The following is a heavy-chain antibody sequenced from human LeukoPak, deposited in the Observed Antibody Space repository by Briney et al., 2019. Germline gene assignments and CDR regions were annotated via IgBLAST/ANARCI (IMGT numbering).Heavy chain of an antibody. J-gene: IGHJ4*02. D-gene: IGHD5-18*01. V-gene: IGHV3-30*18. CDR2: ISYDGSNK. CDR1: GFTFSSYG. CDR3: VKVKPWIQLWFYFDY. Sequence: GGSLRLSCAASGFTFSSYGMHWVRQAPGKGLEWVAVISYDGSNKYYADSVKGRFTISRDNSKNTLYLQMNSLRAEDTAVYYCVKVKPWIQLWFYFDYWGQGTLVTVSS.